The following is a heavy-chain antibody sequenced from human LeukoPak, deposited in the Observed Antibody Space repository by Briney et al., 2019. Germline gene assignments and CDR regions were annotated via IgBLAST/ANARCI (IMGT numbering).Heavy chain of an antibody. CDR1: GYSISNTHY. CDR3: ARNSSGIHFDY. J-gene: IGHJ4*02. D-gene: IGHD3-22*01. Sequence: PSETLSLTCAVSGYSISNTHYWGWIRPPPGKGLEWIGSIYNSGSTHYNPSLKSRVTISVDTSMNQFSPKLSSVTAADTAVYYCARNSSGIHFDYWGRRTLVTVSS. V-gene: IGHV4-38-2*01. CDR2: IYNSGST.